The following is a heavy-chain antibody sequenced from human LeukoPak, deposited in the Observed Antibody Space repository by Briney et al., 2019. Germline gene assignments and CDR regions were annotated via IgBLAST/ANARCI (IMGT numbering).Heavy chain of an antibody. J-gene: IGHJ4*02. CDR3: AKAQSFELYYFDY. V-gene: IGHV3-23*01. Sequence: GGSLRLSCAASEFTFSSYAMSWVRQAPGKGLEWVSAISGSGGSTYYADSVKGRFTISRDNSKNTLYLQMNSLRAEDTAVYYCAKAQSFELYYFDYWGQGTLVTVSS. CDR1: EFTFSSYA. D-gene: IGHD2-15*01. CDR2: ISGSGGST.